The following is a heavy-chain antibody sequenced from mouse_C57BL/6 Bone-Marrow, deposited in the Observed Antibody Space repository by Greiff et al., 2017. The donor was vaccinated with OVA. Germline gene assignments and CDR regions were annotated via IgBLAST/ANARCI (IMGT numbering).Heavy chain of an antibody. CDR3: ARSLYHDYDGDYAMDY. J-gene: IGHJ4*01. V-gene: IGHV2-2*01. CDR1: GFSLTSYG. Sequence: VQLQQSGPGLVKPSQSLSITCTVSGFSLTSYGVHWVRQSPGKGLEWLGVIWSGGSTDYNAAFISRLSISKDNSKSQVFFKMNSLQADDTAIYYCARSLYHDYDGDYAMDYWGQGTSVTVSS. D-gene: IGHD2-4*01. CDR2: IWSGGST.